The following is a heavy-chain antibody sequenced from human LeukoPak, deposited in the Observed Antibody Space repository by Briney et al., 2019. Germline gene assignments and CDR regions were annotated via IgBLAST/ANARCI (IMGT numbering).Heavy chain of an antibody. CDR1: GGTFSSYA. V-gene: IGHV1-69*05. CDR2: IIPIFGTA. D-gene: IGHD2-21*02. CDR3: ARGGGAYCGGDCHRNFDY. J-gene: IGHJ4*02. Sequence: ASVKVSCKASGGTFSSYAISWVRQAPGQGLEWMGGIIPIFGTANYAQKFQGRVTITTDESTSTAYMELSSLRSEDTAVYYCARGGGAYCGGDCHRNFDYWGQGTLVTVSS.